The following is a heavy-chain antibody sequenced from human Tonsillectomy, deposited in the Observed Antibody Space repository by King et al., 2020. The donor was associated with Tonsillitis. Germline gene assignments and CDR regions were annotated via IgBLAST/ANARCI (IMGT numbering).Heavy chain of an antibody. D-gene: IGHD6-19*01. J-gene: IGHJ3*02. Sequence: VQLVESGGGLVKPGGSLRLSCAASGFTFSSYSMNWVRQAPGKGLESVSSISSSSSYIYYADSVKGRFTISRENAKNSLYLQMNSLRAEDTAVYYCARAKGYTSAWYPDASDIWGQGTMVTVSS. CDR1: GFTFSSYS. CDR2: ISSSSSYI. V-gene: IGHV3-21*01. CDR3: ARAKGYTSAWYPDASDI.